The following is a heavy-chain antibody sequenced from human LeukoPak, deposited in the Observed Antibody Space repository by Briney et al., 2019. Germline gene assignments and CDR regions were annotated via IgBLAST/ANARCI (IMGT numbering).Heavy chain of an antibody. CDR3: ARLSYCGGDCFNPPGDY. V-gene: IGHV5-51*01. CDR1: GYSFTSYW. Sequence: GESLKISCKGSGYSFTSYWIGWVRQMPGKGPEWMGIIYPGDSDTRYSPSFQGLVTISADKSISTAYLQWSSLKASDTAMYYCARLSYCGGDCFNPPGDYWGQGTLVTVSS. CDR2: IYPGDSDT. J-gene: IGHJ4*02. D-gene: IGHD2-21*01.